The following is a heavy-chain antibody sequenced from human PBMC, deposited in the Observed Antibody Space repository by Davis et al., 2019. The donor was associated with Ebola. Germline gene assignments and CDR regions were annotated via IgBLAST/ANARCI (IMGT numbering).Heavy chain of an antibody. CDR3: AREKLSGYVDY. V-gene: IGHV1-18*01. Sequence: AASVKVSCKASGYTFTSYGISWVRQAPGQGLEWMGWISAYNGNTNYAQKLQGRVTMTTDTSTSPAYMELRSLRSDDTAVYYCAREKLSGYVDYWGQGTLVTVSS. D-gene: IGHD5-12*01. J-gene: IGHJ4*02. CDR2: ISAYNGNT. CDR1: GYTFTSYG.